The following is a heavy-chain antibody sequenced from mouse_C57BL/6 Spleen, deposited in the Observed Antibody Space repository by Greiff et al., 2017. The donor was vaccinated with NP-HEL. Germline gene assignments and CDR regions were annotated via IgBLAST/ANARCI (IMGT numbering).Heavy chain of an antibody. J-gene: IGHJ4*01. CDR1: GYSFTSYY. CDR3: ARSGKTPMDY. Sequence: VKLMESGPELVKPGASVKISCKASGYSFTSYYIHWVKQRPGQGLEWIGWIYPGSGNTKYNEKFKGKATLTADTSSSTAYMQLSSLTSEDSAVYYCARSGKTPMDYWGQGTSVTVSS. CDR2: IYPGSGNT. D-gene: IGHD2-1*01. V-gene: IGHV1-66*01.